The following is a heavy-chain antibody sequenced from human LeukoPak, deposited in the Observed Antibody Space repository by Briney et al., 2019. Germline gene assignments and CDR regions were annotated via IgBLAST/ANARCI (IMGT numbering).Heavy chain of an antibody. V-gene: IGHV1-24*01. Sequence: ASVKVSCKVSGYTLTELSMHWVRQAPGKGLEWMGGFDPEDGETIYAQKFQGRVTTTEDTSTDTAYMELSSLRSEDTAVYYCATVTGPAGNPFDYWGQGTLVTVSS. CDR3: ATVTGPAGNPFDY. D-gene: IGHD6-13*01. CDR1: GYTLTELS. CDR2: FDPEDGET. J-gene: IGHJ4*02.